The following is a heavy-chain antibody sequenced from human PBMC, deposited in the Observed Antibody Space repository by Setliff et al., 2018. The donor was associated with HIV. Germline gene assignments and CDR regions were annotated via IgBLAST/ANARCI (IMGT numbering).Heavy chain of an antibody. D-gene: IGHD3-22*01. CDR1: GGSISRLY. Sequence: SETLSLTCTVSGGSISRLYWTWIRQPPGKGLEWIGYISYNGKTDYNSSLKNRVTISVDTSKNQFSLKLSSVTAADTAVYYCARAISPQYYGSSGYYLAWGQGTLVTVSS. V-gene: IGHV4-59*11. J-gene: IGHJ5*02. CDR2: ISYNGKT. CDR3: ARAISPQYYGSSGYYLA.